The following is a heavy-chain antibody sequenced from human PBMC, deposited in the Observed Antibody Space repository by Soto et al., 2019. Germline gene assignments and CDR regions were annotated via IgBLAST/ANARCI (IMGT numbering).Heavy chain of an antibody. CDR2: INHSGST. J-gene: IGHJ6*02. CDR3: ARDMSGGTYNYYYGMDV. CDR1: GGSGGSFSGYY. Sequence: SETLSLTCAVYGGSGGSFSGYYWSWIRQPPGKGLEWIGEINHSGSTNYNPSLKSRVTISVDTSKNQFSLKLSSVTAADAAVYYCARDMSGGTYNYYYGMDVWGQGTTVTVSS. D-gene: IGHD1-26*01. V-gene: IGHV4-34*01.